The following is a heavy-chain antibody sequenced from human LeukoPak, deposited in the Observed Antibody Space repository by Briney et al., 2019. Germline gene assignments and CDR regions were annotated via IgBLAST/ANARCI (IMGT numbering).Heavy chain of an antibody. D-gene: IGHD6-25*01. V-gene: IGHV3-7*01. CDR2: IKQDGSEK. J-gene: IGHJ6*02. Sequence: GGSLRLSCAASGFIFSNYWMGWVRQAPGKGPEWVANIKQDGSEKHYVDSLKGRFTISRDNAKRSLYLQMNSLRADDTAVYYCARYQGGGWDVWGQGTTVTVSS. CDR3: ARYQGGGWDV. CDR1: GFIFSNYW.